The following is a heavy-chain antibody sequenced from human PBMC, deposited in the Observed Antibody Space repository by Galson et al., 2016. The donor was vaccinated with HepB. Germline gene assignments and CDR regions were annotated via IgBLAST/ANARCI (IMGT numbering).Heavy chain of an antibody. CDR1: GYSFTGYY. CDR2: INPNSGAT. V-gene: IGHV1-2*06. J-gene: IGHJ4*02. Sequence: SVKVSCKASGYSFTGYYMHWVRQAPGQGLEWVGRINPNSGATNYAQNFQGRVTMTRDTSISTAYMELTGLRSDDTAGYYCVKESRWTYGGHFDYWGQGTLVTVSS. D-gene: IGHD3-10*01. CDR3: VKESRWTYGGHFDY.